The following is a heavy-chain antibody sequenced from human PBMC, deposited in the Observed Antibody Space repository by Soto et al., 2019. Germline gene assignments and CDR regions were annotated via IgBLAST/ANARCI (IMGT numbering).Heavy chain of an antibody. CDR3: ARDCSSTSCYTPHYGMDV. D-gene: IGHD2-2*02. V-gene: IGHV3-53*01. CDR1: GFSVSGNY. CDR2: IYSDGST. J-gene: IGHJ6*02. Sequence: EVQLVESGGGLIQPGGSLRLSCAASGFSVSGNYMSWVRQAPGTGLEWVSVIYSDGSTYYADSVKGRFTISRDNSKNMMYLLMNSLRAEDMAVYYCARDCSSTSCYTPHYGMDVWGQGTTVTVSS.